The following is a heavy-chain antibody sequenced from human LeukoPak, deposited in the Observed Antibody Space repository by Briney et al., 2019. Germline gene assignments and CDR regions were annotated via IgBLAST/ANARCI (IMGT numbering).Heavy chain of an antibody. J-gene: IGHJ4*02. CDR1: GFTFSDYH. Sequence: GGSLRLSCAASGFTFSDYHMTWIRQAPGKGLEWVSYISGSSSYTNYADSVKGRFTISRDNAKNSLYLQMNSLRDEDTAVYYCAREIPEYYYDSSGYLDYWGQGTLVTVSS. V-gene: IGHV3-11*06. CDR2: ISGSSSYT. CDR3: AREIPEYYYDSSGYLDY. D-gene: IGHD3-22*01.